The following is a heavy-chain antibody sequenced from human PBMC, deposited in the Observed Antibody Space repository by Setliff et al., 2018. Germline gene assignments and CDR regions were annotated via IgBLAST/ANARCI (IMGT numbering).Heavy chain of an antibody. J-gene: IGHJ5*02. Sequence: ASVKVSCKASGYTFTGYYIHWVRQAPGQGLEWMGWISAYNGNINYAQKYQGRVAMTTDTSTSTAYMELRSLRSDDTAVYYCARDSPEMVAPPAAHCFDPWGQGTLVTVS. V-gene: IGHV1-18*04. CDR1: GYTFTGYY. CDR2: ISAYNGNI. D-gene: IGHD2-15*01. CDR3: ARDSPEMVAPPAAHCFDP.